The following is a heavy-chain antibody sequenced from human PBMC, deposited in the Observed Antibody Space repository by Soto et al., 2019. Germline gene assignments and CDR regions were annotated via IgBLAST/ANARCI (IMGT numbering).Heavy chain of an antibody. Sequence: QVQLVQSGAEVKKPGSSVKVSCKASGGTFSSYAISWVRQAPGQGLEWMGGIIPIFGTANYAQKFRGRVTITADESTSTAYMELSSLRSEDTAVYYCARGVAVAGTDYYYGMDVWGQGTTVTVSS. CDR1: GGTFSSYA. V-gene: IGHV1-69*01. J-gene: IGHJ6*02. CDR3: ARGVAVAGTDYYYGMDV. CDR2: IIPIFGTA. D-gene: IGHD6-19*01.